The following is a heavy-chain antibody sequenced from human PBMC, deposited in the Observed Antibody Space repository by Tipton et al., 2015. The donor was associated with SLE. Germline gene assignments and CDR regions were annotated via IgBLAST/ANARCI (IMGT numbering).Heavy chain of an antibody. CDR3: AIAVAGTLFFDY. Sequence: QVQLVQSGAEVKKPGASVKVSCKASGFTFTSYGISWVRQAPGQGLEWMGWISADNGNTDYAQKLQGRVTMTTDTSTSTAYMELRSLRSEDTAVYYCAIAVAGTLFFDYWGQGALVTVSS. V-gene: IGHV1-18*01. J-gene: IGHJ4*02. CDR1: GFTFTSYG. D-gene: IGHD6-19*01. CDR2: ISADNGNT.